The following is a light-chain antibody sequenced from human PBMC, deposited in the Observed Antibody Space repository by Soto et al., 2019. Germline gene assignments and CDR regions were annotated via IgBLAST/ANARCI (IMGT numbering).Light chain of an antibody. CDR1: SSNIGNNY. J-gene: IGLJ3*02. CDR2: DNN. V-gene: IGLV1-51*01. CDR3: GTWDSSLSALWV. Sequence: QSLLTQPPSVSAAPGQKVTISCSGSSSNIGNNYVSWYQQLPGTAPKLLIYDNNKRPSGIPDRFSGSKSGTSATLGITGLQTGDEADYYCGTWDSSLSALWVFGGGTKVTVL.